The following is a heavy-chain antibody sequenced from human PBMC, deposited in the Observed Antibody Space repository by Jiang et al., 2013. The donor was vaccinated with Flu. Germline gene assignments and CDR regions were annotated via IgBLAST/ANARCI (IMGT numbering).Heavy chain of an antibody. CDR3: ARRVGRTFDY. J-gene: IGHJ4*02. CDR2: INVGNGNT. CDR1: GYTFLSYA. D-gene: IGHD3-16*01. V-gene: IGHV1-3*01. Sequence: GAEVKKPGASVLISCKASGYTFLSYAIHWVRQAPGQRLEWMGWINVGNGNTKYSQEFLGRVTITRDTSAITAYMELSSLRSEDTAVYYCARRVGRTFDYWGQGTPGHRRPQ.